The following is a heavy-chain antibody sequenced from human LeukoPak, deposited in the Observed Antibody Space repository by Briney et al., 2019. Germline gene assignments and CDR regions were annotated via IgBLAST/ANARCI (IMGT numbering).Heavy chain of an antibody. CDR1: GYTLTELS. D-gene: IGHD6-13*01. Sequence: ASVKVSCKVSGYTLTELSMHWVRQAPGKGREWMGGFDPEDGETIYAQKLQGRATMTEDTSTDTAYMELSSLRSEDTAVYYCATVSSSRPENWFDPWGQGTLVTVSS. J-gene: IGHJ5*02. V-gene: IGHV1-24*01. CDR3: ATVSSSRPENWFDP. CDR2: FDPEDGET.